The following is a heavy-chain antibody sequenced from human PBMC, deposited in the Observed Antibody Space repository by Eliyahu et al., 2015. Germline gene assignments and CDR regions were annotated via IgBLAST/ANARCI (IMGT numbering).Heavy chain of an antibody. CDR3: ARGYCSGGSCRKRHRPKEQGGYYIDV. V-gene: IGHV4-34*01. J-gene: IGHJ6*03. CDR2: NT. Sequence: NTNYNPSLKSRVTISVDTSKNQFSLKLSSVTAADTAVYYCARGYCSGGSCRKRHRPKEQGGYYIDVWGKGTTVTVSS. D-gene: IGHD2-15*01.